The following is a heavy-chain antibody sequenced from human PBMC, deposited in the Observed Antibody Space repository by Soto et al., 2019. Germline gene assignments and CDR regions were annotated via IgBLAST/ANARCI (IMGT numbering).Heavy chain of an antibody. CDR2: IYHSGST. Sequence: SETLSLTCAVYSGSFSSSYWWRWLRPPPEEGLEWIGEIYHSGSTNYNPSLKSRVTISVDKSKNQFSLKLSSVAAADTAMYYCASGVGCSGGSCYRRYFDYWGQGTLVTVS. V-gene: IGHV4-4*02. CDR3: ASGVGCSGGSCYRRYFDY. CDR1: SGSFSSSYW. D-gene: IGHD2-15*01. J-gene: IGHJ4*02.